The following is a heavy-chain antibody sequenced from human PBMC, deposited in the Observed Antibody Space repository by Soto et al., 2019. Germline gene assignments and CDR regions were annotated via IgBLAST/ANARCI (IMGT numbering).Heavy chain of an antibody. CDR1: GGSISSGGYS. J-gene: IGHJ5*02. D-gene: IGHD3-22*01. CDR3: ARVAYYYDSSGQNTNWFDP. CDR2: IYHSGST. Sequence: QLQLQESGSGLVKPSQTLSLTCAVSGGSISSGGYSWSWIRQPPGKGLEWIGYIYHSGSTYYNPSRESRATLAVDRSKNPFSRKLSSVTAADTAVDYCARVAYYYDSSGQNTNWFDPWGQGTLVTVSS. V-gene: IGHV4-30-2*01.